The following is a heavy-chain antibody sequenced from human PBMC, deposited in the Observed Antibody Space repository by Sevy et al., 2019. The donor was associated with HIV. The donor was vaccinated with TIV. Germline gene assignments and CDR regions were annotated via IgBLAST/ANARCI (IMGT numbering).Heavy chain of an antibody. CDR1: GFSFNTAW. J-gene: IGHJ4*02. Sequence: GGSLRLSCAASGFSFNTAWMSWVRQAPGKGLEWVGRIKSKNDGGTTDYAAPVKGRFTISRDDSSNTLYLQVNSLKTEDTAVYYCTTEYFGGSYDFDYWGQGTQVTVSS. V-gene: IGHV3-15*01. CDR2: IKSKNDGGTT. D-gene: IGHD2-21*01. CDR3: TTEYFGGSYDFDY.